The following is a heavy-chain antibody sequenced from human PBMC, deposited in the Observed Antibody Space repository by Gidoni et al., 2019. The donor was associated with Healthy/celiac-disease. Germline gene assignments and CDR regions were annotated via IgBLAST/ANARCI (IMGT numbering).Heavy chain of an antibody. Sequence: EVQLVESGGGLVQPGRSLRLSCAASGFTFDDYAMHWVRQAPGKGLEWVSGISWNSGSIGYADSVKGRFTISRDNAKNSLYLQMNSLRAEDTALYYCAKPSGRGLYGSGSYYTNWGQGTLVTVSS. V-gene: IGHV3-9*01. CDR3: AKPSGRGLYGSGSYYTN. CDR2: ISWNSGSI. D-gene: IGHD3-10*01. J-gene: IGHJ4*02. CDR1: GFTFDDYA.